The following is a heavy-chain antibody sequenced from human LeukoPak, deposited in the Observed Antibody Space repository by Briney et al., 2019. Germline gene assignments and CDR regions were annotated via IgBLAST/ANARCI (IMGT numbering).Heavy chain of an antibody. J-gene: IGHJ6*03. V-gene: IGHV4-34*01. CDR2: INHSGST. Sequence: PSETLSLTCAVYGGSFSGYYWSWIRQPPGKGLEWIGEINHSGSTNYDPSLKSRVTISVDTSKNQFSLKLSSVTAADTAVYYCARRGSGYVPYYYYYYMDVWGKGTTVTISS. CDR3: ARRGSGYVPYYYYYYMDV. D-gene: IGHD5-12*01. CDR1: GGSFSGYY.